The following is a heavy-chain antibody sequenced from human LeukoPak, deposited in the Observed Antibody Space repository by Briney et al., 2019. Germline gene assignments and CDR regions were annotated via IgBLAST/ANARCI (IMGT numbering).Heavy chain of an antibody. CDR2: IYSGGST. J-gene: IGHJ4*02. D-gene: IGHD7-27*01. Sequence: GGSLRLSCAASGCTVSSNYTSAVRQAPGKGLEWVSVIYSGGSTYYADSVKGRFTISRDNSKNTLYLQMNSLRAEDTAVYYCAIGAGDSFDYWGQGTLVTVSS. CDR1: GCTVSSNY. CDR3: AIGAGDSFDY. V-gene: IGHV3-66*01.